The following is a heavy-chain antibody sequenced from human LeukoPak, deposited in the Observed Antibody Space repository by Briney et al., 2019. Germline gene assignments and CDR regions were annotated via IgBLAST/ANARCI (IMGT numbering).Heavy chain of an antibody. CDR2: ISWNSGSI. Sequence: GGSLRLSCAASGFTFSSYAMHWVRQAPGKGLEWVSGISWNSGSIGYADSVKGRFTISRDNAKNSLYLQMNSLRAEDTALYYCAKDSVVVPAAYFDIWGQGTMVTVSS. D-gene: IGHD2-2*01. CDR3: AKDSVVVPAAYFDI. CDR1: GFTFSSYA. J-gene: IGHJ3*02. V-gene: IGHV3-9*01.